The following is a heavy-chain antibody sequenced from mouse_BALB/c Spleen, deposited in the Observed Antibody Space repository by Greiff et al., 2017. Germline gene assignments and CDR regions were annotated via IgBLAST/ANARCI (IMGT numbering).Heavy chain of an antibody. CDR3: ALYPYAMDY. Sequence: EVKLMESGPGLVKPSQSLSLTCTVTGYSITSDYAWNWIRQFPGNKLEWMGYISYSGSTSYNPSLKSRISITRDTSKNQFFLQLNSVTTEDTATYYCALYPYAMDYWGQGTSVTVSS. J-gene: IGHJ4*01. CDR1: GYSITSDYA. V-gene: IGHV3-2*02. D-gene: IGHD2-1*01. CDR2: ISYSGST.